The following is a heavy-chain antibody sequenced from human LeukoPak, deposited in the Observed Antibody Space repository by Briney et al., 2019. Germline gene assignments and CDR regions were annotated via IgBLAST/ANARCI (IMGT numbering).Heavy chain of an antibody. CDR2: LSGSGGGT. D-gene: IGHD3-10*01. Sequence: GRSLRLSCAVSGITLSNYGMSWVRQAPGKGLEWVAGLSGSGGGTNYADSVQGRFTISRDNPKNTLYLQMNSLRAEDTAVYFCAKRGVVIRVFLVGFHKEAYYFDSWGQGALVTVSS. V-gene: IGHV3-23*01. CDR1: GITLSNYG. CDR3: AKRGVVIRVFLVGFHKEAYYFDS. J-gene: IGHJ4*02.